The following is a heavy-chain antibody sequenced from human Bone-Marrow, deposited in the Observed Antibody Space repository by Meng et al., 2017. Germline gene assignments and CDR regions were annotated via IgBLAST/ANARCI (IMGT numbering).Heavy chain of an antibody. J-gene: IGHJ4*02. D-gene: IGHD3-10*01. V-gene: IGHV3-23*01. CDR3: AKVVRLLWFGVDY. Sequence: GESLKISCAASGFTFSSYAMSWVRHAPGKGLGWVSAISGSGGSTYYADSVKGRFTISRDNSKNTLYLQMNSLRAEDTAVYYCAKVVRLLWFGVDYWGQGTLVTVSS. CDR1: GFTFSSYA. CDR2: ISGSGGST.